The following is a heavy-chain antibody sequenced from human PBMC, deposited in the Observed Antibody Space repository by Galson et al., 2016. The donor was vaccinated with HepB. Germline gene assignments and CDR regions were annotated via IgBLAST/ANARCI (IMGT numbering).Heavy chain of an antibody. CDR1: GFIFRSYA. CDR2: ITGSGGST. V-gene: IGHV3-23*01. CDR3: AKLSGYWNDDAFDI. J-gene: IGHJ3*02. Sequence: SLRLSCAASGFIFRSYAISWVRQAPGKGLDWVSAITGSGGSTYYVDSVKGRFTISRDNYKNTLYLQMNSLRAEDTAVYYRAKLSGYWNDDAFDIWGQGTMVTVSS. D-gene: IGHD1-1*01.